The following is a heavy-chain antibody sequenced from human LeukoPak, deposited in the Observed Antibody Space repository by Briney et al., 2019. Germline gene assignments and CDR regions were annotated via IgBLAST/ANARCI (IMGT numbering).Heavy chain of an antibody. CDR1: GFTFSLYA. Sequence: GGSLRLSCAGSGFTFSLYAMSWVRQAPGKGVEWVSTLSDNGESKYYADSEKDRFPIPRHNPKHKLYVPVNSLTAEDTAVYYCAKVLSLRHFAWILYIDHWGQGTVVTVSS. CDR3: AKVLSLRHFAWILYIDH. J-gene: IGHJ4*02. V-gene: IGHV3-23*01. CDR2: LSDNGESK. D-gene: IGHD3-9*01.